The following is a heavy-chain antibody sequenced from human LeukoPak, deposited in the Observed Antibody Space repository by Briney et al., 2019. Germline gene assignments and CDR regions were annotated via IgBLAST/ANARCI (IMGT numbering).Heavy chain of an antibody. V-gene: IGHV1-2*06. CDR3: ARVVGATKEYFQH. CDR1: GYTFTRYY. CDR2: INPNSGAT. D-gene: IGHD1-26*01. J-gene: IGHJ1*01. Sequence: ASVKVSCKASGYTFTRYYMHWVRQAPGQGLEWMGRINPNSGATNYAQKFHGTVTMTRDTSISTASMQLNRLRSEDTAVYYCARVVGATKEYFQHWGQGTLVTVSS.